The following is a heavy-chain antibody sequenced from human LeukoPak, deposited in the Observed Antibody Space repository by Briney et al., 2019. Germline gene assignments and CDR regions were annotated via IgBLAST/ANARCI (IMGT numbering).Heavy chain of an antibody. CDR2: IYYSGST. V-gene: IGHV4-59*11. D-gene: IGHD3-22*01. CDR3: ARDSSGYYPVFDY. CDR1: GGFISSHY. Sequence: SETLSLTCTVSGGFISSHYWSWIRQPPGKGLEWIGYIYYSGSTNYNPSLKSRVTISVDASKNHFSLKLSSVTAADTAVYYCARDSSGYYPVFDYWGQGTLVTVSS. J-gene: IGHJ4*02.